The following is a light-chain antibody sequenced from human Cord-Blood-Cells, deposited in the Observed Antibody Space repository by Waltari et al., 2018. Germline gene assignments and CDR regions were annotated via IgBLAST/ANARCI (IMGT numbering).Light chain of an antibody. J-gene: IGLJ2*01. CDR3: QVWDSSSDHVV. Sequence: SYVLTQPPSVSVAPGKTARITCGGNNIGSKSVPWYQQKPGQAPVLVIYYDSDRPSGIPERFSGSNSGNTVTLTSSRVEAGDEADYYCQVWDSSSDHVVFGGGTKLTGL. CDR2: YDS. CDR1: NIGSKS. V-gene: IGLV3-21*04.